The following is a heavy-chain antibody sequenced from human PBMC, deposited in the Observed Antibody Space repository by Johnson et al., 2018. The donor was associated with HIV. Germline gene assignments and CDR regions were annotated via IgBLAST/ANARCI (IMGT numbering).Heavy chain of an antibody. CDR2: ISYDGSNK. D-gene: IGHD2-21*02. CDR3: AREEIVVVTAMDAFDI. Sequence: VQLVESGGGVVQPGRSLRLSCAASGFTFSSYAMHWVRQAPGKGLEWVAVISYDGSNKYYADSVKGRFTISRDNSKNTLYLQMNSLRAEDTAVYYCAREEIVVVTAMDAFDIWGQGTMVTVSS. CDR1: GFTFSSYA. V-gene: IGHV3-30-3*01. J-gene: IGHJ3*02.